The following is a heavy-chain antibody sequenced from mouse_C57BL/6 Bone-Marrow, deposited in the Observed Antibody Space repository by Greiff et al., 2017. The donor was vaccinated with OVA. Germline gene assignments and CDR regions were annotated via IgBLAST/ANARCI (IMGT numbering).Heavy chain of an antibody. CDR2: IYPRSGNT. J-gene: IGHJ2*01. Sequence: QVQLQQSGAELARPGASVKLSCKASGYTFTSYGISWVKQRPGQGLEWIGGIYPRSGNTYYNEKFKGKATLTADKSSSTAYMELRSLTSEDSAVYYCARRVKYVCDRWLDYWGQGTTLTVSS. CDR3: ARRVKYVCDRWLDY. D-gene: IGHD1-1*02. CDR1: GYTFTSYG. V-gene: IGHV1-81*01.